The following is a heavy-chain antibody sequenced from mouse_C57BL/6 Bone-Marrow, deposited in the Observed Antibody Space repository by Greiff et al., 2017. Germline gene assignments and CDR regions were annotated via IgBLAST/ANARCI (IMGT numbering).Heavy chain of an antibody. V-gene: IGHV5-4*03. CDR2: ISDGGSYT. J-gene: IGHJ1*03. Sequence: EVMLVESGGGLVKPGGSLKLSCAASGFTFSSYAMSWVRQTPEKRLEWVATISDGGSYTYYPDNVKGRFTISRDNAKNNLYLQMSHLKSEDTAMYYCARKDYEYCDVWGTGTTVTVSS. D-gene: IGHD2-4*01. CDR3: ARKDYEYCDV. CDR1: GFTFSSYA.